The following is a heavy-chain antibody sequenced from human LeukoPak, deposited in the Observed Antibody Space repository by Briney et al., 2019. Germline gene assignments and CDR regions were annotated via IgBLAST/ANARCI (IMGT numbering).Heavy chain of an antibody. V-gene: IGHV3-53*01. CDR3: ARDPPQGTNYYYYGMDV. CDR1: GFTVSSNY. CDR2: IYSGGST. Sequence: GGSLRLSCAASGFTVSSNYMSWVRQAPGKGLEWVSVIYSGGSTYYADSVKGRFTISRDNSKNTLYLQMNSLRAEDTAVYYCARDPPQGTNYYYYGMDVWGQGTTVTVSS. J-gene: IGHJ6*02.